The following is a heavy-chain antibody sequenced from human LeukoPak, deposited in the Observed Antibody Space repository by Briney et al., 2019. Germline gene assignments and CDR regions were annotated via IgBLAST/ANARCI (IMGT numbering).Heavy chain of an antibody. V-gene: IGHV1-69*13. J-gene: IGHJ4*02. D-gene: IGHD1-7*01. CDR3: ARSPGWNYGTGFDY. Sequence: GASVKVSCKASGGTFSSYAISWVRQAPGQGLEWMGGIIPIFGTANYAQKFQGRVTITADESTSTAYMELSSLRSEDTAVYYCARSPGWNYGTGFDYWGQGTLVTVSS. CDR2: IIPIFGTA. CDR1: GGTFSSYA.